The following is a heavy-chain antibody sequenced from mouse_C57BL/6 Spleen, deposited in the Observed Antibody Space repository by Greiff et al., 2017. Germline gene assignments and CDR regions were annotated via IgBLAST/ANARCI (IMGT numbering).Heavy chain of an antibody. D-gene: IGHD1-1*01. Sequence: QVQLQQSGAELVKPGASVKMSCKASGYTFTSYWITWVKQRPGQGLEWIGDIYPGSGSTNYNEKFKSKATLTVDTSSSTAYMQLSSLTSEDSAVYYCARGGVTTVVAEAYWGQGTLVTVSA. CDR3: ARGGVTTVVAEAY. CDR1: GYTFTSYW. V-gene: IGHV1-55*01. J-gene: IGHJ3*01. CDR2: IYPGSGST.